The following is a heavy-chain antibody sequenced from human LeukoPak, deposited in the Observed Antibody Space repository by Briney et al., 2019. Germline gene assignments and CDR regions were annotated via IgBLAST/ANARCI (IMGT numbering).Heavy chain of an antibody. CDR2: INSDGSWT. J-gene: IGHJ3*02. CDR3: VKDRLLPHSPGDAFDI. CDR1: GNYW. D-gene: IGHD3-10*01. V-gene: IGHV3-74*01. Sequence: GGSLRLSCAASGNYWMHWVRQAPGKGLVWVSHINSDGSWTSYADSVKGRFTISRDNAKNTLYLQMNSLRAEDTAVYYCVKDRLLPHSPGDAFDIWGQGAMVTVSS.